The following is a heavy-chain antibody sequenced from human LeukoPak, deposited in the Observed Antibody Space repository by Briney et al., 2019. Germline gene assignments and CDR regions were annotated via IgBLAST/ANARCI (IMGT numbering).Heavy chain of an antibody. J-gene: IGHJ4*02. CDR1: DGSVSSGSYY. V-gene: IGHV4-61*02. Sequence: SQTLSLTCTVSDGSVSSGSYYWSWIRQPAGKGLEWIGRIYTSGSTNYNPSLKSRVTISVDTSKNQFSLKLSSVTAADTAVYYCARVTTGGYYNCWGQATLVTVSS. D-gene: IGHD3-22*01. CDR3: ARVTTGGYYNC. CDR2: IYTSGST.